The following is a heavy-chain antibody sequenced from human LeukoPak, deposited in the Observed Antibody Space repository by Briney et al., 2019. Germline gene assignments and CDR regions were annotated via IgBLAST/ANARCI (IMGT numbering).Heavy chain of an antibody. Sequence: SETLSLTRTVSGGSISSHYWSWIRQPPGKGLEWIGYICYSGSTNYNPSLKSRVTISVDTSKNQFSLKLSSVTAADTAVYYCARAGSYGYRGGYYFDYWGQGTLVTVSS. CDR1: GGSISSHY. V-gene: IGHV4-59*11. CDR2: ICYSGST. D-gene: IGHD5-18*01. CDR3: ARAGSYGYRGGYYFDY. J-gene: IGHJ4*02.